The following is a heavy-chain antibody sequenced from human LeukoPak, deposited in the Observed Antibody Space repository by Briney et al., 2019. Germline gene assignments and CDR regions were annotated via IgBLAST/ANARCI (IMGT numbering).Heavy chain of an antibody. CDR2: ISYDGSNK. Sequence: GGSLRLSCAASGFTFSSYAMHWVRQAPGEGLEWVAVISYDGSNKYYADSVKGRFTISRDNSKNTLYLQMNSLRVEDTAVYYCARYRDVGSFDYWGQGTLVTVSS. V-gene: IGHV3-30-3*01. J-gene: IGHJ4*02. D-gene: IGHD1-14*01. CDR3: ARYRDVGSFDY. CDR1: GFTFSSYA.